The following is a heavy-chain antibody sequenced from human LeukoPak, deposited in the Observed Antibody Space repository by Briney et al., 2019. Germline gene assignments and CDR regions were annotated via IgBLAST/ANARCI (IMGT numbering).Heavy chain of an antibody. Sequence: ASVKVSCKASGFTFTNYAITWVRQAPGQGLEWMGWISAYNGNTNYAQKLQGRVTMTTDTSTSTAYMELRSLRSDDTAVYYCAREVPYDSSRYYQPFDYWGQGTLVTVSS. V-gene: IGHV1-18*01. D-gene: IGHD3-22*01. CDR2: ISAYNGNT. CDR1: GFTFTNYA. J-gene: IGHJ4*02. CDR3: AREVPYDSSRYYQPFDY.